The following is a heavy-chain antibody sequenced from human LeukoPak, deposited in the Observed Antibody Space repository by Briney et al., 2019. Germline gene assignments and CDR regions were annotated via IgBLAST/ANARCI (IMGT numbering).Heavy chain of an antibody. Sequence: ASVKVSCKASGYTFTSYGISWVRQAPGQGLEWMGRISAYNGNTNYAQKLQGRVTMTTDTSTSTAYMELRSLRSDDTAVYFCARDGTRYSSSSYYFDYWGQGSLVTVSS. CDR3: ARDGTRYSSSSYYFDY. CDR1: GYTFTSYG. CDR2: ISAYNGNT. V-gene: IGHV1-18*01. D-gene: IGHD6-6*01. J-gene: IGHJ4*02.